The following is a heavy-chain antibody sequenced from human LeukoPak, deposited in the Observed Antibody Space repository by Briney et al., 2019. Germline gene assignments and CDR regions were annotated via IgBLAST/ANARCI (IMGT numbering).Heavy chain of an antibody. D-gene: IGHD6-13*01. CDR1: GYTFTGYY. Sequence: ASVKVSCKASGYTFTGYYMHWVRQAPGQGLEWMGWINPNSGGTNYAQKFQGWVTMTRDTSISTAYMELSRLRSDDTAVYYCARAPRIAAAGREPWFDPWGQGTLVTVSS. CDR2: INPNSGGT. CDR3: ARAPRIAAAGREPWFDP. J-gene: IGHJ5*02. V-gene: IGHV1-2*04.